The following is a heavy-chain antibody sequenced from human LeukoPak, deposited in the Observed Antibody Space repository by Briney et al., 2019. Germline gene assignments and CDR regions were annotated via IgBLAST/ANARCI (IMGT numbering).Heavy chain of an antibody. D-gene: IGHD3-10*01. Sequence: PSETLSLTCTVSGGSISSSSYYWGWIRQPPGKGLEWIGSIYYSGSTYYNPSLKSRVTISVDTSQNHFSLRLSSVTAADTAVYYCARHKGPHTVRGVLRNNWFDSWGQGILVTVSS. CDR2: IYYSGST. V-gene: IGHV4-39*01. CDR1: GGSISSSSYY. CDR3: ARHKGPHTVRGVLRNNWFDS. J-gene: IGHJ5*01.